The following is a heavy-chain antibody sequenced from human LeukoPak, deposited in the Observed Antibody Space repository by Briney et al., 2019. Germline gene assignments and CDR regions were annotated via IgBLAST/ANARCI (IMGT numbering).Heavy chain of an antibody. CDR3: ARDSIRRAALSGGFDP. V-gene: IGHV1-18*04. CDR2: ISAYNGNT. CDR1: GYTFTGYY. J-gene: IGHJ5*02. Sequence: ASVKVSCKASGYTFTGYYMHWVRQAPGQGLEWMGWISAYNGNTNYAQKLQGRVTMTTDTSTSTAYMELRSLRSDDTAVYYCARDSIRRAALSGGFDPWGQGTLVTVSS. D-gene: IGHD3-10*01.